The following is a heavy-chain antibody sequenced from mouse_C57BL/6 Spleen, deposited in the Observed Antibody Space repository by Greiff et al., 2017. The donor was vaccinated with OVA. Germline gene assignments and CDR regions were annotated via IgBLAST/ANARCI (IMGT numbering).Heavy chain of an antibody. CDR2: IYPRSGNT. D-gene: IGHD1-2*01. V-gene: IGHV1-81*01. J-gene: IGHJ2*01. Sequence: QVQLKQSGAELARPGASVKLSCKASGYTFTSSGISWVKQRTGPGLEWIGEIYPRSGNTYYNEKFKGKATLTADKSSSTAYMELRSLTSEDSAVYFCARRPITTAFDYWGQGTTLTVSS. CDR3: ARRPITTAFDY. CDR1: GYTFTSSG.